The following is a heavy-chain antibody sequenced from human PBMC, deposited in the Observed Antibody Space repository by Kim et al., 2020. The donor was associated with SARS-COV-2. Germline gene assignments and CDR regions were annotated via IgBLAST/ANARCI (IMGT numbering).Heavy chain of an antibody. V-gene: IGHV3-30-3*01. CDR3: ARDQWSRLRGLTYSYYGRDV. J-gene: IGHJ6*02. CDR1: GFTFSSCA. D-gene: IGHD3-10*01. CDR2: ISYDGSNK. Sequence: GGSLRLSCAASGFTFSSCAIHWVRQAPGKGLEWVAVISYDGSNKNYADSVKGRFTISRDNSKNTLYLQMNSLRAEETALYYCARDQWSRLRGLTYSYYGRDVWGQGNTVTVSS.